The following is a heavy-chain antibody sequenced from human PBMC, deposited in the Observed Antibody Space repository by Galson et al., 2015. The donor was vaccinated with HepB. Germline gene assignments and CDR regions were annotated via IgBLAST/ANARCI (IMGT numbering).Heavy chain of an antibody. Sequence: PALVKPTQTLTLTCTFSGFSLSTSGVGVGWIRQPPGKALEWLALIYWDDDKRYSSSLKSRLTITKDTSKNQVVLTMTNMAPVDTATYFCAHRDIYDFHFDYWGQGTLVTVSS. J-gene: IGHJ4*02. V-gene: IGHV2-5*02. CDR2: IYWDDDK. CDR3: AHRDIYDFHFDY. D-gene: IGHD5-18*01. CDR1: GFSLSTSGVG.